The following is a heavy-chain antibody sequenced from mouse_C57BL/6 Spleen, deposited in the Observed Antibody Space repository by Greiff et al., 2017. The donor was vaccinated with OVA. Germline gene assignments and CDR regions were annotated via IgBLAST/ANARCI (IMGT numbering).Heavy chain of an antibody. CDR2: IDPSDSYT. CDR3: ARVDY. V-gene: IGHV1-59*01. Sequence: VQLQQPGAELVRPGPSVKLSCKASGYTFTSYWMHWVKQRPGQGLEWIGVIDPSDSYTNYNQKFKGKATLTVDTSSSTAYMQLSSLTSEDSAVYYCARVDYWGQGTTLTVSS. J-gene: IGHJ2*01. CDR1: GYTFTSYW.